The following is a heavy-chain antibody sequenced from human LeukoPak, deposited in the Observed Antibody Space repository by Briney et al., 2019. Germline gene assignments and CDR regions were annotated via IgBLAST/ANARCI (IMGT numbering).Heavy chain of an antibody. V-gene: IGHV3-9*01. Sequence: ALRLPWAGSGFTFCGYALHWGRETPGKGLEWVPGNSWNSSNIAYADFVGGRFTISRDNAKNSLSLQMNSLSDEDTAVYYCAKDAYGGATFFYYMDVWGKGTTVTVSS. CDR2: NSWNSSNI. CDR1: GFTFCGYA. CDR3: AKDAYGGATFFYYMDV. D-gene: IGHD2/OR15-2a*01. J-gene: IGHJ6*03.